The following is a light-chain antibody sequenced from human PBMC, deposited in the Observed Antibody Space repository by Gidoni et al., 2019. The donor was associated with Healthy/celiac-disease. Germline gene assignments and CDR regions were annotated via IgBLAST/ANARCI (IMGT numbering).Light chain of an antibody. CDR2: DAS. V-gene: IGKV3-11*01. Sequence: EIVLTQSPATLSLSPGERATLSCRASQSVSSYLAWYQQKPGQAPRLLIYDASNRATGIPARFSGSGSGTDFTLTISSLEPEDFAVYYCQQRSNWPLGFGQXTKVEIK. CDR1: QSVSSY. J-gene: IGKJ1*01. CDR3: QQRSNWPLG.